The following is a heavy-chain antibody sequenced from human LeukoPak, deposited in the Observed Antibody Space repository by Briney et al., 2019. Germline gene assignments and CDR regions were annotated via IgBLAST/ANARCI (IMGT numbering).Heavy chain of an antibody. Sequence: TSETLSLTCAVYGGSFSGYYWSWIRQPPGKGLEWIGEINHSGSTNYNPSLKSRVTISVDTSKNQFSLKLSSVTAADTAVYYCARMGGVERNYYYYYMDVWGKGTTVTISS. CDR3: ARMGGVERNYYYYYMDV. D-gene: IGHD3-16*01. V-gene: IGHV4-34*01. J-gene: IGHJ6*03. CDR2: INHSGST. CDR1: GGSFSGYY.